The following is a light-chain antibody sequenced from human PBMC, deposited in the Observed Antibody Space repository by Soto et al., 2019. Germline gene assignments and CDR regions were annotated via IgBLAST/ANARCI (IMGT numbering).Light chain of an antibody. CDR1: QSVSTY. Sequence: IVLIQSPATLSLSPGERATLSCRASQSVSTYLAWYQQKPGQAPRLLIYDASNRATGIPARLSGSGSGTDFTFTISSLAPEDFAVYHCQQRSSWPSFGQGTRLEIK. V-gene: IGKV3-11*01. CDR3: QQRSSWPS. J-gene: IGKJ5*01. CDR2: DAS.